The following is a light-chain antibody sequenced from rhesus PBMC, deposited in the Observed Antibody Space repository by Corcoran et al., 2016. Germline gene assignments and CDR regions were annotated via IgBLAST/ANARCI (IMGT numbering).Light chain of an antibody. V-gene: IGKV1S12*01. CDR2: AAS. CDR3: QHYYDNPLT. CDR1: QNIYSN. J-gene: IGKJ4*01. Sequence: DIQMTQSPSALSASVGDRVTIFCRASQNIYSNLAWYQQKPGKAPNLLIYAASSFHTGIPSRFSGSGSGKDFTLTISSLQPEDSAAYYCQHYYDNPLTFGGGTKVEIK.